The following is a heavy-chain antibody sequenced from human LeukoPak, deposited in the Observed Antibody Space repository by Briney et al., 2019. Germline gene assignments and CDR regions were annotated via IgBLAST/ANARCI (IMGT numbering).Heavy chain of an antibody. CDR2: ISGSGGST. Sequence: GGSLRLSCAASGFTFSSYAMSWVRQAPGKGLEWGSAISGSGGSTYYADSAKGRFTISRDNSKNTLHLQMKRRIAEDRAVSYCANPLSLQGLHYGYRRPRDGMDVWGQGTTVTVSS. J-gene: IGHJ6*02. D-gene: IGHD3-16*02. CDR1: GFTFSSYA. V-gene: IGHV3-23*01. CDR3: ANPLSLQGLHYGYRRPRDGMDV.